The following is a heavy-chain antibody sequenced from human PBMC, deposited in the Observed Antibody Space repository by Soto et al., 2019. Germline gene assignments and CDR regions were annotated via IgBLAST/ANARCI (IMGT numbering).Heavy chain of an antibody. D-gene: IGHD4-17*01. J-gene: IGHJ5*02. Sequence: SETLSLTCTVSGGSISSVGYYWTWIRQHPGKGLQWIVYIYYSGSTYCNPSLKSRVTISVDTSKNQCSLSPSYVTAADTAPYSCARARTTVTRREDNCFDPWGQGTRVAACS. CDR3: ARARTTVTRREDNCFDP. CDR1: GGSISSVGYY. V-gene: IGHV4-31*03. CDR2: IYYSGST.